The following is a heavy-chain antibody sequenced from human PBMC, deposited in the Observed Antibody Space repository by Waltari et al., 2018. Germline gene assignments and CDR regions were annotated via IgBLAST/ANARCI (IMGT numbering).Heavy chain of an antibody. Sequence: QVQLVQSGSEWKKPGASVKVSCKAYGYSFPNYAINWVRQAPGQGLELMGLITTKTEKPTYTQGFTRRFGFSLDTSVSTAYRQINDLKAEDTAIYYCAREVVPAAKIVVNWFDPWGQGTQVTVSS. D-gene: IGHD2-2*01. J-gene: IGHJ5*02. CDR3: AREVVPAAKIVVNWFDP. CDR1: GYSFPNYA. V-gene: IGHV7-4-1*02. CDR2: ITTKTEKP.